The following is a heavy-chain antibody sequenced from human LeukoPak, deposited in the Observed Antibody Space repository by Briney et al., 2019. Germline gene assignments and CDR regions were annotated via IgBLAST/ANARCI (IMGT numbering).Heavy chain of an antibody. CDR2: IYPGDSDT. V-gene: IGHV5-51*01. CDR1: GYSFINYW. CDR3: ARLPRIPIYYLDY. Sequence: GESLKISCKGSGYSFINYWIGWVRQMPGKGLEWMGIIYPGDSDTRYSPSFQGQVTISADKSISTAYLQWSSLKASDTAMYYCARLPRIPIYYLDYWGQGTLVTVSS. J-gene: IGHJ4*02. D-gene: IGHD2-2*02.